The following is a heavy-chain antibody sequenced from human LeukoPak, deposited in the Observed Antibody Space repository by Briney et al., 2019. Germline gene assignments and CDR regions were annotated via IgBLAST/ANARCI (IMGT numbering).Heavy chain of an antibody. CDR1: GSTFSSYA. Sequence: ASVKVSCKASGSTFSSYAISWVRQAPGQGLEWMGGIIPIFGTANYAQKFQGRVTITADESTSTAYMELSSLRSEDTAVYYCAMGITMVRGFFDYWGQGTLVTVSS. D-gene: IGHD3-10*01. V-gene: IGHV1-69*13. CDR3: AMGITMVRGFFDY. CDR2: IIPIFGTA. J-gene: IGHJ4*02.